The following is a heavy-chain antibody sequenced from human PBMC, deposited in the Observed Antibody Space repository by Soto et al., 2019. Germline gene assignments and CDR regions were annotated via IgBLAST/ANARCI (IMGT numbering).Heavy chain of an antibody. CDR3: ARGGVSTRTFDY. J-gene: IGHJ4*02. D-gene: IGHD3-3*01. V-gene: IGHV5-51*01. CDR2: IYPSDSDT. Sequence: GESLKISCKGSGYNFAGYWIAWVRQMPGKGLELMGIIYPSDSDTRYRPSFQGQVTISADKSISSAYPQWSSLRASDTAMYYCARGGVSTRTFDYWGQGTPVTV. CDR1: GYNFAGYW.